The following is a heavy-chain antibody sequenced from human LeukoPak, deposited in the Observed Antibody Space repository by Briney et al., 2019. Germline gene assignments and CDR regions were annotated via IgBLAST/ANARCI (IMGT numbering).Heavy chain of an antibody. CDR3: ASAGYYYDSSGYYSAFHY. V-gene: IGHV4-59*01. Sequence: SETLSLTCTVSGGSISSYYWSWIQQPPGKGLEWIGYIYYSGSTNYNPSLKSRVTISVDTSKNQFSLKLSSVTAADTAMYFCASAGYYYDSSGYYSAFHYWGQGTLVAVSS. CDR1: GGSISSYY. J-gene: IGHJ4*02. CDR2: IYYSGST. D-gene: IGHD3-22*01.